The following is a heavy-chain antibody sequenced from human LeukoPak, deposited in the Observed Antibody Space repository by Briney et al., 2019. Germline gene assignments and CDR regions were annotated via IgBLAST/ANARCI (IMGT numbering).Heavy chain of an antibody. Sequence: ASVKVSCKVSGYTLTELSMHWVRQAPGKGLEWMGGFDPEDGETIYAQKFQGRVTMTEDTSTDTAYMELSSLRSEDTAVYYCARGRMVRGVRVYYYYGMDVWGQGTTVTVSS. CDR2: FDPEDGET. D-gene: IGHD3-10*01. CDR1: GYTLTELS. CDR3: ARGRMVRGVRVYYYYGMDV. J-gene: IGHJ6*02. V-gene: IGHV1-24*01.